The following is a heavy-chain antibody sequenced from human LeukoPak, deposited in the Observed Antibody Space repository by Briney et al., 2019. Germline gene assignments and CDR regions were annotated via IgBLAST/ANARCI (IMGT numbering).Heavy chain of an antibody. CDR2: ISVSGGSA. CDR1: GFTFRSYA. J-gene: IGHJ4*02. V-gene: IGHV3-23*01. D-gene: IGHD3-10*01. CDR3: AKREGGSGSYRLYYFDY. Sequence: GGSLRLSCAASGFTFRSYAMSWVRQAPGKGLEWVSAISVSGGSAYYADSVKGRFTISRDNSKNTLYLQMDSLRAEDTAVYYCAKREGGSGSYRLYYFDYWGQGTLVTVSA.